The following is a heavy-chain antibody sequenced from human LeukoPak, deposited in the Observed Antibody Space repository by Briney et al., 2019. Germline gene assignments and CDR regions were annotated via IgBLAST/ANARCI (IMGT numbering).Heavy chain of an antibody. CDR2: IYSGGST. CDR3: ASRDYYYGSGSLVY. D-gene: IGHD3-10*01. V-gene: IGHV3-53*01. CDR1: GFTVSSNY. J-gene: IGHJ4*02. Sequence: GGSLRLSCAASGFTVSSNYMSWVCQAPGKGLEWVSVIYSGGSTYYADSVKGRFTISRDNSKNTLYLQMNSLRAEDTAVYYCASRDYYYGSGSLVYWGQGTLVTVSS.